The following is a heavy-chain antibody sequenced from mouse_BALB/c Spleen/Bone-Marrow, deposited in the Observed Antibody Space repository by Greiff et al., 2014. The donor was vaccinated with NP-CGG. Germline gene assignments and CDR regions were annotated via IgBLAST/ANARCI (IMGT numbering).Heavy chain of an antibody. Sequence: DVHLVESGGGLVQPGESLKLSCESNEYEFPSHDMSWVRKTLEKRLELVAAIDSDGGSTYYPDTMERRFIISRDNTKKTLYLQMSSLRSEGTALYYCARHGGYDPFAYWGQGTLVTVSA. CDR2: IDSDGGST. J-gene: IGHJ3*01. V-gene: IGHV5-2*01. D-gene: IGHD2-2*01. CDR3: ARHGGYDPFAY. CDR1: EYEFPSHD.